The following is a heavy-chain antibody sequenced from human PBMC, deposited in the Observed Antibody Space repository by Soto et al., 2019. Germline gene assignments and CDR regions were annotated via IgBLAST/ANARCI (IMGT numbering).Heavy chain of an antibody. CDR2: ISYDGSNK. J-gene: IGHJ4*02. CDR3: AKTGTTFFGFDY. Sequence: PGGSLRLSCAASGFTFSSYGVHWVRQAPGKGLEWVAVISYDGSNKYYADSVKGRFTISRDNSKNTLYLQMNSLRAEDTAVYYCAKTGTTFFGFDYWGQGTLVTVSS. V-gene: IGHV3-30*18. D-gene: IGHD1-7*01. CDR1: GFTFSSYG.